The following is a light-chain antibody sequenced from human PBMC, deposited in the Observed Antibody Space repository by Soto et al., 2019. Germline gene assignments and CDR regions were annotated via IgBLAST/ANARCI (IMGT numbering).Light chain of an antibody. CDR1: QSVSSTY. CDR2: GTT. CDR3: QQYGTSPQT. J-gene: IGKJ1*01. V-gene: IGKV3-20*01. Sequence: EIPLTQSPGTLSLSPGERATLSCRASQSVSSTYLAWYQQKPGQAPRLLIYGTTSRATGIPDRFSGSGSATDFTLTISRLEPEDFAVYYCQQYGTSPQTFGQGTKVDIK.